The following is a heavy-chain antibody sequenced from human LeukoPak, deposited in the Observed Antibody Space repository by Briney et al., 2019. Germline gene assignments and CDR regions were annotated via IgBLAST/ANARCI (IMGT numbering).Heavy chain of an antibody. Sequence: KTSETLSLTCTVSGGSISSYYWSWLRQPPGKGLEWIGYIYYSGSTSYNPSLKSRVTISVDTSKNRFSLKLSSVTAADTAVYYCARDHYDSSGYLHYFYYMDVWGKGTTVTVSS. D-gene: IGHD3-22*01. V-gene: IGHV4-59*01. CDR3: ARDHYDSSGYLHYFYYMDV. CDR2: IYYSGST. J-gene: IGHJ6*03. CDR1: GGSISSYY.